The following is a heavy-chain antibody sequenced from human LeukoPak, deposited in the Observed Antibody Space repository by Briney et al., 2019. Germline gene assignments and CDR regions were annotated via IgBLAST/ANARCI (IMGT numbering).Heavy chain of an antibody. J-gene: IGHJ4*02. D-gene: IGHD1-14*01. CDR2: ISSSSYT. Sequence: PGGSLRLSCAASGFTFSDYYMSWIRQAPGKGLEWVSYISSSSYTNYADSVKGRFTISRDNAKNSLYLQMNSRRAEDTAVYYCARDPTAATPQYFDYWGQGTLVTVSS. CDR1: GFTFSDYY. CDR3: ARDPTAATPQYFDY. V-gene: IGHV3-11*06.